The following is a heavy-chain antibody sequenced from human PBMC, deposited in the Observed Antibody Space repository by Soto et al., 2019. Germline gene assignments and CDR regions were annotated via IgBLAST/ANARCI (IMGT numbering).Heavy chain of an antibody. Sequence: GSLRLSCAASGFTFSSYSMNWVRQAPGKGLEWVSSISSSSSYIYYADSVKGRFTISRDNAKNSLYLQMNSLRAEDTAVYYCASVRRFEYNWFDPWGQGTLVTVSS. D-gene: IGHD3-10*01. V-gene: IGHV3-21*01. J-gene: IGHJ5*02. CDR3: ASVRRFEYNWFDP. CDR1: GFTFSSYS. CDR2: ISSSSSYI.